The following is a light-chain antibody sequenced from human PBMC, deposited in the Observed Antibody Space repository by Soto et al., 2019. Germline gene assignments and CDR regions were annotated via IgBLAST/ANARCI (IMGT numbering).Light chain of an antibody. J-gene: IGKJ4*01. V-gene: IGKV3-15*01. CDR3: QQYNNWPPLT. CDR1: QSVSSN. CDR2: GAS. Sequence: EVVRTQSPATLSVSPGERATLSCSASQSVSSNLAWYQHKPGQAPRLLIYGASSRATGIPARFSGSGSGTEFTLTISSLQSEDFAVYYCQQYNNWPPLTFGGGTKVEIK.